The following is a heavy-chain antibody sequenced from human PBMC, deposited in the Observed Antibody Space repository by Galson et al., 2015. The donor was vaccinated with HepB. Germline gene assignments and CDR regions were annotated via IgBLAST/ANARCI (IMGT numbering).Heavy chain of an antibody. Sequence: SLRLSCAASGFTFSDHYMNWIRQAPGKGLEWLAYISTSGTSTYYADSVKGRFTISRDNTKKSMDLQMNSLRAEDTAVYYCARGGSGYEYYNYYGLDVWGQGTTVTVSS. D-gene: IGHD3-22*01. J-gene: IGHJ6*02. V-gene: IGHV3-11*01. CDR2: ISTSGTST. CDR3: ARGGSGYEYYNYYGLDV. CDR1: GFTFSDHY.